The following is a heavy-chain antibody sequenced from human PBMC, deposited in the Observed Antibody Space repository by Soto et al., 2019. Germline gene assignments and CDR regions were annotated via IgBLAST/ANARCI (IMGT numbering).Heavy chain of an antibody. CDR1: GYTFASYG. CDR2: ISAYNGNT. J-gene: IGHJ6*02. Sequence: ASVKVSFKASGYTFASYGISWVRQAPGQGLEWMGWISAYNGNTNYAQKLQGRVTMTTDTSTSTAYMELRSLRSDDTAVYYCARDFPDYYYYGMEVWGQGTTVTVSS. V-gene: IGHV1-18*01. CDR3: ARDFPDYYYYGMEV.